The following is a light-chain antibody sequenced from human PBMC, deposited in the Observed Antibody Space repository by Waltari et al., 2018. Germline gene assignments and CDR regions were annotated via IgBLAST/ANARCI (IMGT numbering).Light chain of an antibody. CDR2: AAS. CDR1: QSISSY. J-gene: IGKJ3*01. V-gene: IGKV1-39*01. Sequence: DIQMTQSPLSLSAAVGDRGTITCRASQSISSYLNGYQQKPGKAPKHLIYAASSLQSGVPSRFSGSGSGTDFTLTISSLQPEDFATYYCQQSYTGGVTFGPGTKVDIK. CDR3: QQSYTGGVT.